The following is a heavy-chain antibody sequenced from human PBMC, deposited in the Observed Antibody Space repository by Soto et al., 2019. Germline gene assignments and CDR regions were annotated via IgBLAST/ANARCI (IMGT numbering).Heavy chain of an antibody. CDR1: GYTFTTYD. CDR3: ARVIGYYYHMDV. Sequence: QVQLVQSGGEVKKPGASVKVSCKASGYTFTTYDLSWVRQAPGQGPEWMGWISAYNGNTNYAQNLQGRVTMTTDTSTSTAYMELRSLRSDDTAVYYCARVIGYYYHMDVWGQGTTVTVSS. D-gene: IGHD3-22*01. V-gene: IGHV1-18*01. CDR2: ISAYNGNT. J-gene: IGHJ6*02.